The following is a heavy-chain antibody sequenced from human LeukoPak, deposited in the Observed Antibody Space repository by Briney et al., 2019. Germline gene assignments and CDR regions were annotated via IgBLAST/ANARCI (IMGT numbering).Heavy chain of an antibody. CDR3: ASNSVGAGDY. CDR2: ISSSSSYI. CDR1: GFPFSSYS. Sequence: GGSLRLSCAASGFPFSSYSMNWVRQAPGKGLEWVSSISSSSSYIYYADSVKGRFTISRDNAKNSLYLQMNSLRAEDTAVYYCASNSVGAGDYWGQGTLVTVSS. J-gene: IGHJ4*02. V-gene: IGHV3-21*01. D-gene: IGHD1-26*01.